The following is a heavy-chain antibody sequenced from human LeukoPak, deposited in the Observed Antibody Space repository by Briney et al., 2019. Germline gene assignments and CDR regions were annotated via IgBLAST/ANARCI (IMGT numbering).Heavy chain of an antibody. Sequence: GGSLRLSCAASGFIFSTYSVNWVRQAPGKGLEWVSSIDKTGNYIYYADSMKGRFTISRDNAKNLLYLQMNSLRVGDTALYYCARRYCSSTNCYAFDSWGQGTLVTVSS. J-gene: IGHJ4*02. D-gene: IGHD2-2*01. CDR2: IDKTGNYI. V-gene: IGHV3-21*06. CDR1: GFIFSTYS. CDR3: ARRYCSSTNCYAFDS.